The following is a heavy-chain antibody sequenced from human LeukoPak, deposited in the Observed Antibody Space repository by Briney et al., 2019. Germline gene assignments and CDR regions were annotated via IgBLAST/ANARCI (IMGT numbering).Heavy chain of an antibody. CDR2: IWYDGSNK. V-gene: IGHV3-33*06. CDR1: GFNFSSYG. J-gene: IGHJ4*02. CDR3: AKEACSGGSCYENY. Sequence: GGSLRISCAASGFNFSSYGMHWVRQAPGKGLEWVAVIWYDGSNKYYADYVKGRFTISRDNSKNTLYLQMNSLRAEDTAVYYCAKEACSGGSCYENYWGQGTLVTVSS. D-gene: IGHD2-15*01.